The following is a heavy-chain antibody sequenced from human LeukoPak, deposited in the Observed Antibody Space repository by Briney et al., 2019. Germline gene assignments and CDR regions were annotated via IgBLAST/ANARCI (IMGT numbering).Heavy chain of an antibody. CDR3: ARNRIFGLFRGAFDI. V-gene: IGHV1-2*02. Sequence: ASVRVSCKASGYTFTGYYMHWVRQAPGQGLEWMGWINPNSGGTNYAQTFRGRVTMTSDTSISAAYMELSRLTSDDTAIYYCARNRIFGLFRGAFDIWGQGTMVIVSP. CDR2: INPNSGGT. CDR1: GYTFTGYY. D-gene: IGHD3/OR15-3a*01. J-gene: IGHJ3*02.